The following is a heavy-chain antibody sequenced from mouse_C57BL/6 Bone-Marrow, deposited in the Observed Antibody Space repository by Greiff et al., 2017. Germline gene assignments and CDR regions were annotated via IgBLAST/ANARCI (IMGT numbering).Heavy chain of an antibody. V-gene: IGHV14-4*01. CDR3: TTWWFRWFAD. CDR2: IDPENGDT. CDR1: GFNIKDDY. D-gene: IGHD1-1*02. Sequence: VQLQQSGAELVRPGASVKLSCTASGFNIKDDYMHWVKQRPEQGLEWIGWIDPENGDTEYASKFQGKATITADTSSNTAYLQLSSLTSEDTAVYYCTTWWFRWFADWGKGTLVTVSA. J-gene: IGHJ3*01.